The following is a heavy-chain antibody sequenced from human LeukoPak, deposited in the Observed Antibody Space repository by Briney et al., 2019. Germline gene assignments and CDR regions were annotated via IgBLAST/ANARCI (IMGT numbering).Heavy chain of an antibody. CDR2: IYSDNT. CDR1: GFTFSSYG. CDR3: ARDEWFGDLRDY. V-gene: IGHV3-66*03. D-gene: IGHD3-10*01. Sequence: PGGSLRLSCAASGFTFSSYGMSWVRQAPGKGLEWVSFIYSDNTHYSDSVKGRFTISRDNSKNTLYLQMNSLRAEDTAVYYCARDEWFGDLRDYWGQGTLVTVSS. J-gene: IGHJ4*02.